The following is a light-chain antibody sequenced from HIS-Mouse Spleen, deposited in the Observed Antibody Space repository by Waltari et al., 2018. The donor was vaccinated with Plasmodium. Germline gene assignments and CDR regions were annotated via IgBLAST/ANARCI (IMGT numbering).Light chain of an antibody. V-gene: IGKV1-33*01. J-gene: IGKJ3*01. Sequence: DIQMTQSPSSLSASVGDRVTITCQASQGISNYLNWYQQKPGKAPKLLIYDASNLQTGIASRFRGSGTGTDIAFTISSLRPEAIATYYCQQYDNFPPALTFGPGTKVDIK. CDR2: DAS. CDR1: QGISNY. CDR3: QQYDNFPPALT.